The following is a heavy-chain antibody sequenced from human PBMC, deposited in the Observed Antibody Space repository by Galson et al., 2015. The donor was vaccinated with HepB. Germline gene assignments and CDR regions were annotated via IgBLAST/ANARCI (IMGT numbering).Heavy chain of an antibody. CDR1: GFTFSSYW. Sequence: SLRLSCAASGFTFSSYWMHWVRQAPGKGLVWVSRINSDGSSTSYADSVKGRFTISRDNAKNTLYLQMNSLRAEDTAVYYCARVAGAGDFWSGYYTGRDYFDYWGQGTLVTVSS. V-gene: IGHV3-74*01. J-gene: IGHJ4*02. D-gene: IGHD3-3*01. CDR3: ARVAGAGDFWSGYYTGRDYFDY. CDR2: INSDGSST.